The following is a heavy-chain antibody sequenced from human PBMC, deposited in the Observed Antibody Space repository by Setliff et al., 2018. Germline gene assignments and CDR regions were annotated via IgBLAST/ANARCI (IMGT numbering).Heavy chain of an antibody. J-gene: IGHJ6*03. V-gene: IGHV4-61*05. CDR1: GDSLTRSSSW. CDR3: ARMSRYSEFWSGYAEDYYSSYIDV. Sequence: SETLSLTCSVFGDSLTRSSSWWGWIRQPAGRGLEWIGNIYSSGTTKYNPSLKSRVTISVDTSKRQFSLNLLSVTAADTAVYYCARMSRYSEFWSGYAEDYYSSYIDVWGTGATVTVSS. CDR2: IYSSGTT. D-gene: IGHD3-3*01.